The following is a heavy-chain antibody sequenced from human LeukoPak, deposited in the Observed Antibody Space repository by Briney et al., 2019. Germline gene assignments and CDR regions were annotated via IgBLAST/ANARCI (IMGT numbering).Heavy chain of an antibody. CDR1: GFTVSSNY. CDR2: IYSGGST. CDR3: ARQTAGTRTYYFDY. J-gene: IGHJ4*01. V-gene: IGHV3-66*04. Sequence: WGSLRLSCAASGFTVSSNYMSWVRHAPGKGLEWVSVIYSGGSTYYADSVKGRFTISRDNSKNTLYLQMNSLRAEDTAVYYCARQTAGTRTYYFDYWGQGTLVTVSS. D-gene: IGHD6-13*01.